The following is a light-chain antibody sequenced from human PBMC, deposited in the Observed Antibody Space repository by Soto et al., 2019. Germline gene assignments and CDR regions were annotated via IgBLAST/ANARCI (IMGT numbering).Light chain of an antibody. CDR3: LHFSSFYVA. Sequence: DIQMTQSPSTLSASVGDRVTITCRASQNIYMWLAWYQQKPGKAPRVLINKASTLESGVPSRFSGSGLGTEFTLTIDSLQPDDFAGYFCLHFSSFYVAFGQGTRVQVK. CDR1: QNIYMW. V-gene: IGKV1-5*03. J-gene: IGKJ1*01. CDR2: KAS.